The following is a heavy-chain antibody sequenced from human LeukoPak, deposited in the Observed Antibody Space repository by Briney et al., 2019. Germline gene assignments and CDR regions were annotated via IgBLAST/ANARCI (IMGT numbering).Heavy chain of an antibody. D-gene: IGHD3-16*01. CDR2: IKPDGSVR. CDR1: GFTFSNSW. CDR3: ARDLGGGFFDX. J-gene: IGHJ4*01. Sequence: GGSLRLSCAASGFTFSNSWMAWIRQAPEKGLEFVANIKPDGSVRNYMDSLKGRFTISRDNAKNSLYLQMNSLGAGDTALYYCARDLGGGFFDXWGXGIPVT. V-gene: IGHV3-7*01.